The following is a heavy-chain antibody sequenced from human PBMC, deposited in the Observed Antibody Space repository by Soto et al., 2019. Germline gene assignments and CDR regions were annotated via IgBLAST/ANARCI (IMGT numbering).Heavy chain of an antibody. V-gene: IGHV3-33*06. CDR1: GFTFSSYG. D-gene: IGHD3-16*01. CDR2: IWYDGSNK. Sequence: PGGSLRLSCAASGFTFSSYGMHWVRQAPGKGLEWVAVIWYDGSNKYYADSVKGRFTISRDNSKNTLYLQMNSLRAEDTAVYYCAKGEDYFWGRAPFGGQGPWATVSS. J-gene: IGHJ4*02. CDR3: AKGEDYFWGRAPF.